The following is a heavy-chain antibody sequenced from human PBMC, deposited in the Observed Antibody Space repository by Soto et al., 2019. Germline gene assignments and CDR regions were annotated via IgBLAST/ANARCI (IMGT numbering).Heavy chain of an antibody. CDR2: IKQDGSEK. CDR3: ARDAY. Sequence: GGSLRLSCAASGFTFNNYFMSWVRQAPGKGLEWVASIKQDGSEKYYVASVKGRFTISRDNAKKSLYLQMNSLRAEDTAVYYCARDAYWGLGTLVTVSS. V-gene: IGHV3-7*01. J-gene: IGHJ4*02. CDR1: GFTFNNYF.